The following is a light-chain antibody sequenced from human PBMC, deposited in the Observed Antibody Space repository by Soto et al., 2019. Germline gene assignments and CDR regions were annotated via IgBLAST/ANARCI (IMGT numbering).Light chain of an antibody. CDR1: QTISNY. CDR2: AAS. CDR3: QQSYNTPIT. Sequence: DIQMTQSPSSLSASLGDRVTITCRASQTISNYLNWYQQKSGRAPELLAYAASNLQSGVPSRFTGSGSGTHFTLTISGLEPADFATYFCQQSYNTPITFGQGTRLEIK. J-gene: IGKJ5*01. V-gene: IGKV1-39*01.